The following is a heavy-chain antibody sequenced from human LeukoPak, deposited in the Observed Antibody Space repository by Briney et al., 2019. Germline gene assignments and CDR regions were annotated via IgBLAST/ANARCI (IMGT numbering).Heavy chain of an antibody. V-gene: IGHV3-48*03. CDR1: GFTFSSYE. D-gene: IGHD1-14*01. CDR3: ARDPLRRPDRPPYYFDY. CDR2: ISSSGSTI. Sequence: GGSLRLSCAASGFTFSSYEMNWVRQAPGKGLEWVSYISSSGSTIYYADSVKGRFTISRDNAKNSLYLQMNSLRAEDTAVYYCARDPLRRPDRPPYYFDYWGQGTLVTVSS. J-gene: IGHJ4*02.